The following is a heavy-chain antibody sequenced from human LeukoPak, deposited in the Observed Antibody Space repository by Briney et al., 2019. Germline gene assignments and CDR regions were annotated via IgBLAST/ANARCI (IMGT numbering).Heavy chain of an antibody. CDR2: ISYDGSNK. D-gene: IGHD4-23*01. CDR3: AKDLLVMTYYFDY. J-gene: IGHJ4*02. V-gene: IGHV3-30*14. CDR1: GFTFSSYA. Sequence: PGGSLRLSCAASGFTFSSYAMHWVRQAPGKGLEWVAVISYDGSNKYYADSVKGRFTISRDNSKNTLYLQMNSLRAEDTAVYYCAKDLLVMTYYFDYWGQGTLVTVSS.